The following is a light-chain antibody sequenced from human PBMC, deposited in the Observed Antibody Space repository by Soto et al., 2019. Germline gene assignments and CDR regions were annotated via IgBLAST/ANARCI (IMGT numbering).Light chain of an antibody. CDR1: SSYVGSYSL. J-gene: IGLJ1*01. CDR2: EDI. CDR3: YTYAGGSTYL. V-gene: IGLV2-23*01. Sequence: QSVLTQPVSVSGSPGRSITISCTGTSSYVGSYSLLSWYQHHPGKAPKLIIYEDIKGPSGVSNRFSGSKSGNTASLRISGPQAEDEADYYCYTYAGGSTYLFGTGTKVTVL.